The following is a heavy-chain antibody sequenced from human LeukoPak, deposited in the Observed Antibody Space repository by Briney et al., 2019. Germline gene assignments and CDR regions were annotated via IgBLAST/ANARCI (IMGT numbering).Heavy chain of an antibody. V-gene: IGHV4-34*01. CDR3: ARNSGSYYMVDY. J-gene: IGHJ4*02. CDR1: GGSISSYY. CDR2: INHSGST. D-gene: IGHD1-26*01. Sequence: PSETLSLTCTVSGGSISSYYWSWIRQPPGKGLEWIGEINHSGSTNNNPSLKSRVTISVDMSKNQISLKLTSVTAADTAVYYCARNSGSYYMVDYWGQGTLVTVSS.